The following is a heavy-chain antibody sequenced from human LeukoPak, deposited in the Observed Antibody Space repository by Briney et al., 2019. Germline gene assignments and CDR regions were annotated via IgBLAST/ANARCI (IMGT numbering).Heavy chain of an antibody. Sequence: ASVKVSCEASGYTFTSYYMHWVRQAPGQGLEWMGIINPSGGSTSYAQKFQGRVTMTRDTSTSTVYMELSSLRSEDTAVYYCAREYYDSSGYYPWDYWGQGTLATVSS. J-gene: IGHJ4*02. V-gene: IGHV1-46*03. CDR1: GYTFTSYY. D-gene: IGHD3-22*01. CDR3: AREYYDSSGYYPWDY. CDR2: INPSGGST.